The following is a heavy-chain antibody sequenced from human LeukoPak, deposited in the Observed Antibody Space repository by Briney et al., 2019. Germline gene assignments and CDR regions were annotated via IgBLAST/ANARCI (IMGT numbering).Heavy chain of an antibody. D-gene: IGHD2-15*01. CDR3: ARDHRYIPLVVDVTRGSYFDY. CDR1: GFTFSNYA. CDR2: ISYDGVNK. J-gene: IGHJ4*02. Sequence: GRSLRLSCAASGFTFSNYAIHWVRQAPGKGLEWVAVISYDGVNKYYADSVGGRFTISRDNSKNTLYLQMNSLSAEDTAVYYCARDHRYIPLVVDVTRGSYFDYWGQGTLVTVSS. V-gene: IGHV3-30-3*01.